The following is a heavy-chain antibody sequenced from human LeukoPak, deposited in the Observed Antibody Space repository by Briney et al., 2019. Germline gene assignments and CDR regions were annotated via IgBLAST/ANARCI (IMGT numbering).Heavy chain of an antibody. D-gene: IGHD2-2*01. CDR1: GGTFSSYA. V-gene: IGHV1-69*13. CDR3: ARVPWNCSSTSCYYYDY. Sequence: ASVKVSCKASGGTFSSYAISWVRQAPGQGLEWMGGIIPIFGTANYAQKFQGRVTITADESTSTAYMELSSLRSEDTAVYYCARVPWNCSSTSCYYYDYWGQGTLVTVSS. J-gene: IGHJ4*02. CDR2: IIPIFGTA.